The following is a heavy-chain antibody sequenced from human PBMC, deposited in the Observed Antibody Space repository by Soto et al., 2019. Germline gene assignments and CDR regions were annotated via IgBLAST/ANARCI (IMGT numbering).Heavy chain of an antibody. D-gene: IGHD5-18*01. CDR2: IFTSGST. CDR3: ASEGTAMKLQY. CDR1: GVSISNYY. J-gene: IGHJ4*02. Sequence: LSLTCTVSGVSISNYYWTWIRQPAGKGLEWIGRIFTSGSTNYNPSLRGRVTMSVDTSKNLFSLKLSSVTAADTALYYCASEGTAMKLQYWGEGTPVTVSS. V-gene: IGHV4-4*07.